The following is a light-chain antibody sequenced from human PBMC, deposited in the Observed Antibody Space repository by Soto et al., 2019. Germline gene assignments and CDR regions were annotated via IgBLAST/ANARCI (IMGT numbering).Light chain of an antibody. J-gene: IGKJ4*01. CDR1: ESISSY. Sequence: EIVLTQSPATLSLSPGERATLSCRASESISSYLAWYQQRPGQAPSLLIYDASNRATGIPARFSGSGSGTDFTLTIDNLEPEDFAVYYCQHRSKWPLTFGGGTKVEI. CDR2: DAS. CDR3: QHRSKWPLT. V-gene: IGKV3-11*01.